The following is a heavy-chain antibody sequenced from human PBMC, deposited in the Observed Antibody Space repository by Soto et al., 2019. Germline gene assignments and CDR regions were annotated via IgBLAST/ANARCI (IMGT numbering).Heavy chain of an antibody. CDR2: INPRFGDT. D-gene: IGHD3-10*01. Sequence: QVQLVQSGAELKEPGDSVRVSCEASGYTFTAYYIHWVRQAPGQGLEWMGWINPRFGDTSYAQDFQGRVSMTRDTSISTVYMELSRLTSDDTAIYCCARNMDYYYGPGSGNGHGFWGQGTAVTVFS. V-gene: IGHV1-2*02. CDR1: GYTFTAYY. CDR3: ARNMDYYYGPGSGNGHGF. J-gene: IGHJ6*02.